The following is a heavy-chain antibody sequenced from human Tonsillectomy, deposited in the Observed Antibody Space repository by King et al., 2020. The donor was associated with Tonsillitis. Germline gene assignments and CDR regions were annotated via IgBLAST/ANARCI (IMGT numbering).Heavy chain of an antibody. Sequence: QLVQSGAEVKQPGASVKISCKASGYTFTKYYIHWVRQAPGQGLEWMGMINPNGASTNYAQNFKGRVTMTRDTSTSTVYMELSSLRSEDTAVYYCARVHCANGVCYLFDYWGQGTLVPVSS. D-gene: IGHD2-8*01. J-gene: IGHJ4*02. CDR2: INPNGAST. CDR3: ARVHCANGVCYLFDY. CDR1: GYTFTKYY. V-gene: IGHV1-46*03.